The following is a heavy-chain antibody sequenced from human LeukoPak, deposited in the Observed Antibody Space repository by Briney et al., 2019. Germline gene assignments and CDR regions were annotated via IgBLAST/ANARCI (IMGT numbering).Heavy chain of an antibody. CDR1: GFTFSSYS. Sequence: GGSLRLSCAASGFTFSSYSMNWVRQAPGKGLEWVSSISSSSSYIYYADSVKGRFTISTDNAKNSLYLQMNSLRAEDTAVYYCARDMVRGVMHFDYWGQGTLVTVSP. CDR2: ISSSSSYI. D-gene: IGHD3-10*01. J-gene: IGHJ4*02. V-gene: IGHV3-21*01. CDR3: ARDMVRGVMHFDY.